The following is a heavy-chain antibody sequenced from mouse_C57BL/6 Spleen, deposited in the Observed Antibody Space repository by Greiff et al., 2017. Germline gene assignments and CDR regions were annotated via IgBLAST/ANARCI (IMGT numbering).Heavy chain of an antibody. V-gene: IGHV1-53*01. Sequence: QVQLQQPGTELVKPGASVKLSCKASGYTFTSYWMHWVKQRPGQGLEWIGNIYPSNGGTNYNEKFKSKATLTVDKSSSTAYMQHSSLTSEDSAVYDCERREGTASWFAYWGQGTLVTVSA. CDR2: IYPSNGGT. J-gene: IGHJ3*01. CDR1: GYTFTSYW. D-gene: IGHD3-1*01. CDR3: ERREGTASWFAY.